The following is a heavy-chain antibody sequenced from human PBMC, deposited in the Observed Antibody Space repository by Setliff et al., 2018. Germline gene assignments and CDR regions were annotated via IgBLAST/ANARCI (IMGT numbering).Heavy chain of an antibody. V-gene: IGHV1-18*01. CDR1: GYSFTNYG. Sequence: ASVKVSCKTSGYSFTNYGINWVRQAPGQGLEWMGWNSVYAREFQGRVTMTTDTSTNTAFMELRSLRSDDTAVYYCTRGPKDFVVPPTANIFDYWGQGTVVTVSS. D-gene: IGHD2-2*01. J-gene: IGHJ4*02. CDR3: TRGPKDFVVPPTANIFDY. CDR2: NSV.